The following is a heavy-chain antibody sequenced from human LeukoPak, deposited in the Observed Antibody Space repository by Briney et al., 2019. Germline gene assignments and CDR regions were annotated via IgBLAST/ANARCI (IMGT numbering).Heavy chain of an antibody. D-gene: IGHD6-6*01. CDR3: ARALYSSSRGSWFDP. Sequence: SETLSLTCTVSGGSISSSSYYWGWIRQPPGKGLEWIGSIYYSGSTYYNPSLKSRVTISVDTSKNQFSLKLSSVTAADTAVYYCARALYSSSRGSWFDPWGQGTLVTVSS. CDR2: IYYSGST. J-gene: IGHJ5*02. V-gene: IGHV4-39*07. CDR1: GGSISSSSYY.